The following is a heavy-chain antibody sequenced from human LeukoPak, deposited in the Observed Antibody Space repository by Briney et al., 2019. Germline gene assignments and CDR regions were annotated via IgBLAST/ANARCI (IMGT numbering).Heavy chain of an antibody. CDR1: GGSISSYY. CDR3: ARDDSYYGMDV. J-gene: IGHJ6*02. Sequence: SETLSLTCTVSGGSISSYYWSWIRQPPGKGLEWIGYIYYSGSTNYNPSLKSRVTVSVDTSKNQFSLKLSSVTAADTAVYYCARDDSYYGMDVWGQGTTVTVSS. CDR2: IYYSGST. V-gene: IGHV4-59*01.